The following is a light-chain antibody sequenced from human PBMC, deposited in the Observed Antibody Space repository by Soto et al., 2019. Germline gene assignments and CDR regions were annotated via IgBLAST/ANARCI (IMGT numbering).Light chain of an antibody. Sequence: QSVLTQSPSASGTPGQRVTISCSGSRSNIGTYTVNWYQQLPGTAPTLLIYLNTQRPSGVPNRFSGSKSGTSASLAISGLQSEDEAEYYCAAWDGSLSAVLFGAGTKLTVL. CDR1: RSNIGTYT. CDR2: LNT. V-gene: IGLV1-44*01. CDR3: AAWDGSLSAVL. J-gene: IGLJ2*01.